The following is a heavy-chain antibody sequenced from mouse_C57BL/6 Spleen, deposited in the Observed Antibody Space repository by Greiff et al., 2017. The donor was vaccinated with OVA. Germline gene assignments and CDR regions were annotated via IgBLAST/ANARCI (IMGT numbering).Heavy chain of an antibody. CDR3: ARGVYCRGYFDY. J-gene: IGHJ2*01. CDR1: GYAFSSSW. CDR2: IYPGDGDT. D-gene: IGHD2-3*01. Sequence: QVQLQQSGPELVKPGASVKISCKASGYAFSSSWMNWVKQRPGKGLEWIGRIYPGDGDTNYNGKFKGKATLTADKSSSTAYMQLSSLTSEDSAVYFCARGVYCRGYFDYWGQGTTLTVSS. V-gene: IGHV1-82*01.